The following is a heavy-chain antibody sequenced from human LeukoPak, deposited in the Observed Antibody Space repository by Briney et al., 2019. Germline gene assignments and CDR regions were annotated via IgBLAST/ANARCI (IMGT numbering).Heavy chain of an antibody. CDR1: GYTFTSYG. D-gene: IGHD3-3*01. CDR3: ARGGDYDFWSGYLGVWLWHDY. CDR2: ISAYNGNT. V-gene: IGHV1-18*01. Sequence: GASVKVSCKASGYTFTSYGISWVRQAPGQGLEWMGWISAYNGNTNYAQKLQGRVTMTTDTSTSTAYMELRSLRSDDTAVYYCARGGDYDFWSGYLGVWLWHDYWGQGTLVTVSS. J-gene: IGHJ4*02.